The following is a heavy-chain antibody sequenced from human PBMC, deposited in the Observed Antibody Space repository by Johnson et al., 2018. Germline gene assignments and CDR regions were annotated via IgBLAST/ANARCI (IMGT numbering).Heavy chain of an antibody. D-gene: IGHD3-3*01. Sequence: QVQLVESGGGVVQPGRSLTLSCAASGFTFSSYGMHWVRQAPGKGLEWVAVIWYDGSNKYYEDSVKGRFTISRDNSKNTLYLQVNSLRAEDTAVYYCARLEYDATGYFQHWGQGTLVTVSS. J-gene: IGHJ1*01. CDR1: GFTFSSYG. CDR2: IWYDGSNK. V-gene: IGHV3-33*01. CDR3: ARLEYDATGYFQH.